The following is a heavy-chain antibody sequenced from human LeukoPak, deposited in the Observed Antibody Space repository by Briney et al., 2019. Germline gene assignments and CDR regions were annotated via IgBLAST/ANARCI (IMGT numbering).Heavy chain of an antibody. CDR1: GCTFTRYV. J-gene: IGHJ4*02. Sequence: GASVNVSFKACGCTFTRYVINGVRQAPGQGLDGVGWISAYNGNTNYAQKLQDRVTITTDTSTSTAYMELRRLRSDDTAVSFCARDHKSGSYYYDYWGQGTLVTVSS. D-gene: IGHD1-26*01. CDR2: ISAYNGNT. CDR3: ARDHKSGSYYYDY. V-gene: IGHV1-18*01.